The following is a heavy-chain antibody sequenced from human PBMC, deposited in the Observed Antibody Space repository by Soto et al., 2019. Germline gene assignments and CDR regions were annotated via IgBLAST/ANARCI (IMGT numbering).Heavy chain of an antibody. CDR1: GFTFSSNG. J-gene: IGHJ1*01. CDR2: ISGSGRNT. D-gene: IGHD6-6*01. Sequence: PGGSLRLSCATSGFTFSSNGMSWVRQAPGKGLDWVSGISGSGRNTYYADSVKGRFTISRDNSKNTLYLQMNSLRAEDTAVYYCAKAVRIAARPDYFQHRGQGTLVTISS. V-gene: IGHV3-23*01. CDR3: AKAVRIAARPDYFQH.